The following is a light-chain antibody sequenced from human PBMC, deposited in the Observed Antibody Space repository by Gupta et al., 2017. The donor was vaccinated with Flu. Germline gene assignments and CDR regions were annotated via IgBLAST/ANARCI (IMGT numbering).Light chain of an antibody. J-gene: IGKJ2*01. CDR3: QQYHNYPVT. CDR2: KAS. V-gene: IGKV1-5*03. Sequence: DIQMTQSPSTLSASVGDRVTITCRASQSISSWLAWYQQKPGKAPKLLIYKASSLETGVPSRFSGGGSGTESTLTISSLQPDDFATYYCQQYHNYPVTFGQGTKLEIK. CDR1: QSISSW.